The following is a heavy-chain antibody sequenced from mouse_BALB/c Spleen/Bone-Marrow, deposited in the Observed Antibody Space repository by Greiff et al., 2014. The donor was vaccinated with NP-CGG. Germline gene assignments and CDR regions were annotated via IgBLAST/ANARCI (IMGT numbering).Heavy chain of an antibody. CDR1: GYAFSSYW. Sequence: QVQLQQSGAELVRPGSSVKISCKASGYAFSSYWMNWVKQRPGQGLEWIGQIYPGDGDTNYNGKFKGKATLTADKSSSTAYMQLSSLTSEDSAVYFRAREGYDYDWFAYWGQGTLVTVSA. V-gene: IGHV1-80*01. D-gene: IGHD2-4*01. CDR3: AREGYDYDWFAY. J-gene: IGHJ3*01. CDR2: IYPGDGDT.